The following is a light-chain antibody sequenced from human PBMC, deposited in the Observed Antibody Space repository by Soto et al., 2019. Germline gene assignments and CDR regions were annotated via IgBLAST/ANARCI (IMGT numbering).Light chain of an antibody. V-gene: IGLV2-14*01. CDR3: SSYTSSSNGV. J-gene: IGLJ1*01. Sequence: QSVLTQPASVSGSPGQSITISCTGTSSDVGGYNYVSWYQQYPGKAPKLMIYDVSNRPSGVSNRFSGSKSGNTASLTISGLQTEDEADYYCSSYTSSSNGVFGTGTKLTVL. CDR2: DVS. CDR1: SSDVGGYNY.